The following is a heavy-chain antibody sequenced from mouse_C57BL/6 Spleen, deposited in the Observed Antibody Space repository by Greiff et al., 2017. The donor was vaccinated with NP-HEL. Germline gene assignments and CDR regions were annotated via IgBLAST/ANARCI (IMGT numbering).Heavy chain of an antibody. D-gene: IGHD3-3*01. J-gene: IGHJ4*01. CDR2: ISYDGSN. CDR3: ASRGYAMDY. Sequence: EVKLMESGPGLVKPSPSLSLTCSVTGYSITSGYYWNWIRQFPGNKLEWMGYISYDGSNNYNPSLKNRISITRDTSKNQFFLKLNSVTTEDTATYYCASRGYAMDYWGQGTSVTVSS. V-gene: IGHV3-6*01. CDR1: GYSITSGYY.